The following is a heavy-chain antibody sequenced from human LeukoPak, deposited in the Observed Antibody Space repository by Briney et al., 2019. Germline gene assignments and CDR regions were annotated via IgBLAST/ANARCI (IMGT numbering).Heavy chain of an antibody. V-gene: IGHV3-15*01. Sequence: GGSLRLSCAASGFTFSSYVMSWVRQAPGKGLEWVGRIKRKTDGGTTDYAAPVKGRFTISRDDSKNTLYLQMNSLKTEDTAVYYCTTGNWGPYWGQGTLVTVSS. D-gene: IGHD7-27*01. J-gene: IGHJ4*02. CDR3: TTGNWGPY. CDR2: IKRKTDGGTT. CDR1: GFTFSSYV.